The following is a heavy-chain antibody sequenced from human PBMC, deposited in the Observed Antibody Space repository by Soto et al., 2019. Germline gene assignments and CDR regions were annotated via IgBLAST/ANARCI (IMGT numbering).Heavy chain of an antibody. CDR3: AREDILGTRSFDY. CDR1: GFSFSMYS. Sequence: EVHLVESGGGVVQPGGSLRLSCAASGFSFSMYSMNWVRQAPGKGLEWVSYISSNSATIYDTDSGRGRFTISRDNAMNSLYLQMNSLRDEDTAVYYCAREDILGTRSFDYWGQGTLVTVSS. V-gene: IGHV3-48*02. CDR2: ISSNSATI. D-gene: IGHD1-26*01. J-gene: IGHJ4*02.